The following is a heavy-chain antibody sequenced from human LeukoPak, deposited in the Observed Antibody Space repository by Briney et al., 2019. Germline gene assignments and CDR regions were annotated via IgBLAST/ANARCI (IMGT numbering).Heavy chain of an antibody. Sequence: GGSLRLSCVASGFTFRNYAMSWVRQAPGKGLEWVSGISGTGAGTYYADSVKGRFTISRDNSKNMLYLQMSSLRAEDTAVYYCATVWTAGARDFDYWGQGTLVTVSS. D-gene: IGHD1-26*01. J-gene: IGHJ4*02. V-gene: IGHV3-23*01. CDR1: GFTFRNYA. CDR3: ATVWTAGARDFDY. CDR2: ISGTGAGT.